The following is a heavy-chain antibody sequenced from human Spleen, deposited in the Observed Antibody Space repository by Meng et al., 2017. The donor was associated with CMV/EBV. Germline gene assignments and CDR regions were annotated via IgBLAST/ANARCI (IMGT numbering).Heavy chain of an antibody. J-gene: IGHJ4*02. CDR2: INDDASSI. Sequence: CAASGFTFRDYWMHWVRQVPGKGLVWVSRINDDASSITYADSVKGRFTISRDNAKNTLLLQMNSLRAEDAALYYCVRVADFGDYGDFWGQGILVTVSS. CDR3: VRVADFGDYGDF. CDR1: GFTFRDYW. D-gene: IGHD4-17*01. V-gene: IGHV3-74*01.